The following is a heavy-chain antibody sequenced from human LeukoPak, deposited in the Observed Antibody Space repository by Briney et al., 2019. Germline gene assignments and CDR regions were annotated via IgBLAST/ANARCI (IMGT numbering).Heavy chain of an antibody. CDR1: GGSFSGYY. CDR2: INHSGST. D-gene: IGHD2-15*01. J-gene: IGHJ4*02. CDR3: ARGRSDGLVVVAATTDY. V-gene: IGHV4-34*01. Sequence: SETLSLTCAVYGGSFSGYYWSWIRQPPGKGLEWIGEINHSGSTNYNPSLKSRVTISVDTSKNQFSLKLSSVTAADTAVYYCARGRSDGLVVVAATTDYWGQGTLVTVSS.